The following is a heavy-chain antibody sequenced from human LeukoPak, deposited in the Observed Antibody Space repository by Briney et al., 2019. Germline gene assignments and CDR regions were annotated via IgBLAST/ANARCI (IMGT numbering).Heavy chain of an antibody. CDR1: GYTFTGYY. CDR3: ARERKGARPPPKNGYPGGYDY. V-gene: IGHV1-2*02. Sequence: ASVKVSCKASGYTFTGYYMHWVRQAPGQGLEWMGWINPNSGGTNYAQKFQGRVTMTRDTSISTAYMELSRLRSDDTAVYYCARERKGARPPPKNGYPGGYDYWGQGTLVTVSS. D-gene: IGHD5-24*01. J-gene: IGHJ4*02. CDR2: INPNSGGT.